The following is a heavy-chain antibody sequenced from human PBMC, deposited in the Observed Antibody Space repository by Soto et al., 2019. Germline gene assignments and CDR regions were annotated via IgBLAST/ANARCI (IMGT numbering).Heavy chain of an antibody. D-gene: IGHD6-19*01. V-gene: IGHV1-18*01. Sequence: QVQLVQSGAEVKKPGASVKVSCKASGYTFISYGISWVRQAPGQGLEWMGWINAFNGNTNYAQKLQGRCTMTRDTSTSTAYMELRSLRSDDTAVYYCARVPVAGTDFAYWGQGTLVTVSS. CDR3: ARVPVAGTDFAY. CDR2: INAFNGNT. J-gene: IGHJ4*02. CDR1: GYTFISYG.